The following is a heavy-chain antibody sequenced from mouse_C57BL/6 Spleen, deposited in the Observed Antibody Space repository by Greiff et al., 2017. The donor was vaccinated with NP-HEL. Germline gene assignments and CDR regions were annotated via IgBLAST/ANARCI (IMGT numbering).Heavy chain of an antibody. CDR2: IYPGDGDT. Sequence: QVQLKESGPELVKPGASVKISCKASGYAFSSSWMNWVKQRPGKGLEWIGRIYPGDGDTNYNGKFKGKATLTADKSSSTAYMQLSSLTSEDSAVYFCARAEGGYYYAMDYWGQGTSVTVSS. V-gene: IGHV1-82*01. CDR3: ARAEGGYYYAMDY. J-gene: IGHJ4*01. CDR1: GYAFSSSW.